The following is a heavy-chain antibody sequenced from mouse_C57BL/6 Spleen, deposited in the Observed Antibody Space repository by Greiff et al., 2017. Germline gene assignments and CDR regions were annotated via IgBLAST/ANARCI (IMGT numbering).Heavy chain of an antibody. CDR2: IHPSDSET. Sequence: VQLKESGAELVKPGASVKVSCKASGYTFTSYWMHWVKQRPGQGLEWIGRIHPSDSETNYNQKFKGKATLTVDKSSSTAYMQLSSLTSKDSAFYFCAWDGYSWFAYWGQGTLVTVSA. CDR1: GYTFTSYW. V-gene: IGHV1-74*01. CDR3: AWDGYSWFAY. D-gene: IGHD2-3*01. J-gene: IGHJ3*01.